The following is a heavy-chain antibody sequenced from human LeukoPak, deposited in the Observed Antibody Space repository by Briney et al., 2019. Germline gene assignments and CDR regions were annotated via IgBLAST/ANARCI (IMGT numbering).Heavy chain of an antibody. Sequence: QAGGSLRLSCAASGFTFSSYAMHWVRQAPGRGLEWVAVISYDGSNKYYADSVKGRFTISRDNSKNTLYLQMNSLRAEDTAVYYCAREYSSGWYYFDYWGQGTLVTVSS. D-gene: IGHD6-19*01. CDR3: AREYSSGWYYFDY. V-gene: IGHV3-30-3*01. CDR2: ISYDGSNK. J-gene: IGHJ4*02. CDR1: GFTFSSYA.